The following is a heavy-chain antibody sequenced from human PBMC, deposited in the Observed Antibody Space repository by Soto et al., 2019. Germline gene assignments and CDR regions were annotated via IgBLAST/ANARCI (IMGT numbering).Heavy chain of an antibody. V-gene: IGHV4-4*08. Sequence: PSETLSLTCTVSGGSISSYHWSWIRQSPGKGLEWIGYILKTGSTEYNPSLKSRVTISLDTSKNQFSLNVSSMTAADTAVYYCAKFQTMVRGVHRGNWFDLWGQGTQVTVSS. J-gene: IGHJ5*02. CDR1: GGSISSYH. CDR2: ILKTGST. D-gene: IGHD3-10*01. CDR3: AKFQTMVRGVHRGNWFDL.